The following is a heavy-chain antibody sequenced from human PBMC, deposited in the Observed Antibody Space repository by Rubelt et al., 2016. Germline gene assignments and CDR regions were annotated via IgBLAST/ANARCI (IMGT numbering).Heavy chain of an antibody. J-gene: IGHJ3*02. V-gene: IGHV5-51*01. CDR1: GYSFNNFW. CDR2: IYPGDSDT. D-gene: IGHD2-15*01. CDR3: ARGKVVVTQTNAFDI. Sequence: EVQLVQSGAEVKKPGESLKISCKSSGYSFNNFWIGWVRQMPGKGLEWMGIIYPGDSDTRYSPSFQGQVTIPADKSISTAYLQWSSLKASDTAMYYCARGKVVVTQTNAFDIWGQGTMVTVFS.